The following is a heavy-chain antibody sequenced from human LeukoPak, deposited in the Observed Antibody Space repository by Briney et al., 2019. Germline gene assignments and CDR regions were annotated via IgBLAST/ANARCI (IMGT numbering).Heavy chain of an antibody. V-gene: IGHV3-23*01. CDR2: VTGNGDNT. CDR1: GGSISSYY. Sequence: ETLSLTCTVSGGSISSYYWSWIRQPPGKGLEWVSSVTGNGDNTFHADSVKGRFTISRDNSKNMLYLQINSLRAEDTAVYYCARDRNYFEALHRSYWGQGTLVTVSS. CDR3: ARDRNYFEALHRSY. J-gene: IGHJ4*02. D-gene: IGHD3-10*01.